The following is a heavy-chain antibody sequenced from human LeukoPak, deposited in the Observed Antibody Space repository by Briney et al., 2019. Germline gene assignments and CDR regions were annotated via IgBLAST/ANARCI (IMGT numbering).Heavy chain of an antibody. CDR3: GRYYYDSSGSKGGLDY. D-gene: IGHD3-22*01. V-gene: IGHV3-23*01. J-gene: IGHJ4*02. CDR1: GFTFSSYG. CDR2: ISGSGGST. Sequence: PGGSLRLSCAASGFTFSSYGMHWVRQAPGKGLEWVSAISGSGGSTYYADSVKGRFTISRDNSKNTLYLQMNSLRAEDTAVYYCGRYYYDSSGSKGGLDYWGQGTLVTVSS.